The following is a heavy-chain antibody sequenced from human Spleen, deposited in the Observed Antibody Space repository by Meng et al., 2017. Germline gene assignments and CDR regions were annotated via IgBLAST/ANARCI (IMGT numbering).Heavy chain of an antibody. J-gene: IGHJ5*02. Sequence: SETLSLTCAVSGYSITGSYNWGWIRQSPGKGLEWIGSIYQSGSTYYNPSLKSRVTISVDTSKNQFSLKLSSVTAADTAVYYCARMTTTNWFDPWGQGTLVTVSS. D-gene: IGHD4-17*01. CDR3: ARMTTTNWFDP. V-gene: IGHV4-38-2*01. CDR2: IYQSGST. CDR1: GYSITGSYN.